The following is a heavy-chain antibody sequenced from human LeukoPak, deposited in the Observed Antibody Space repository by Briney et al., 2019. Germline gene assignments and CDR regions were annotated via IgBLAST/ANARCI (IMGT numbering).Heavy chain of an antibody. CDR2: INHSGST. CDR3: ARGLRGVISNWFDP. CDR1: GGSFSGYY. J-gene: IGHJ5*02. Sequence: PSETLSLTCAVYGGSFSGYYWSWICQPPGKGLEWIGEINHSGSTNYNPSLKSRVTISVDTSKNQFSLKLSSVTAADTAVYYCARGLRGVISNWFDPWGQGTLVTVSS. D-gene: IGHD3-10*01. V-gene: IGHV4-34*01.